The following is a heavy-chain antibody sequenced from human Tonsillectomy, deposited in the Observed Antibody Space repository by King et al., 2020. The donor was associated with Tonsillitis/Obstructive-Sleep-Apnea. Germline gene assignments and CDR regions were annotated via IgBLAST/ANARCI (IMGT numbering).Heavy chain of an antibody. CDR3: ARPLGYSSSWYPFDY. CDR2: IYYSGST. D-gene: IGHD6-13*01. J-gene: IGHJ4*02. CDR1: GGSISSYY. V-gene: IGHV4-59*08. Sequence: QLQESGPGLVKPSETLSLTCTVSGGSISSYYWSWIRQPPGKGLEWIGYIYYSGSTNYNPSLKSRVTISVDTSKNQFSLKLSSVTAADTAVYYCARPLGYSSSWYPFDYWGQGTLVTVSS.